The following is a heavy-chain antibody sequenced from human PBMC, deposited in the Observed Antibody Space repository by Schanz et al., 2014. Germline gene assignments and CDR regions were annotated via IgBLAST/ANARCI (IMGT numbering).Heavy chain of an antibody. J-gene: IGHJ4*02. V-gene: IGHV3-33*08. CDR2: IGYDGSEK. D-gene: IGHD3-10*01. CDR3: ARGPIPIQGVPMDF. Sequence: VQLEESGGGLVQPGGSLRLSCAASGFTFTTYAMNWVRQAPGKGLEWVANIGYDGSEKYYVDSVKGRFTISRDNSKDTLYLQMSGLTPEDTAVYYCARGPIPIQGVPMDFWGQGTLVTVSS. CDR1: GFTFTTYA.